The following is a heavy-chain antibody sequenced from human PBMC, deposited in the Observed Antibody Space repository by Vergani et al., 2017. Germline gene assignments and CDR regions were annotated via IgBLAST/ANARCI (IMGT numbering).Heavy chain of an antibody. CDR1: GGSISSSSYY. CDR3: ARHRRQWDLVRSHTYYMDV. J-gene: IGHJ6*03. V-gene: IGHV4-39*07. CDR2: IYPGDSDT. Sequence: QLQLQESGPGLVKPSETLSLTCTVSGGSISSSSYYWGWIRQPPGKGLEWIGSIYPGDSDTRYSPSFQGLVTFSADKSISTAYLQWSSLQASDTAMYYCARHRRQWDLVRSHTYYMDVWGKGTTVTVSS. D-gene: IGHD1-26*01.